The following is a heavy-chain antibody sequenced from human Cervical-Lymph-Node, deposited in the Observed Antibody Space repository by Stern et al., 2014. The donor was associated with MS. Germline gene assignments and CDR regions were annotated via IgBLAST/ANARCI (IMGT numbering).Heavy chain of an antibody. J-gene: IGHJ2*01. D-gene: IGHD5-18*01. Sequence: QVQLVESCPGLVKPSETLSLTCSVSGGSVRSGTYYWSWIRQSPGTGLEYIGNIYHSGTTNYNPSLNSRVIISIDTSKNQFSLKLNSVTAADTAVYYCARDYPSYVDTAMAPYWYFDLWGRGTLVTVSS. CDR3: ARDYPSYVDTAMAPYWYFDL. CDR2: IYHSGTT. CDR1: GGSVRSGTYY. V-gene: IGHV4-61*01.